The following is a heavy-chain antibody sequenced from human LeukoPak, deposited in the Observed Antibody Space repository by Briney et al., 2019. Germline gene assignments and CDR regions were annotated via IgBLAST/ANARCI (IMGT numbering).Heavy chain of an antibody. CDR3: ARHSPILTGYYVGY. Sequence: TSETLSLTCTVSGGSISSSSNYWGWIRQPPGKGLEWIGSMYYSGSSYYNPSLKSRVTISGDTSRNQFSLKLSSVTAADTAVYYCARHSPILTGYYVGYWGQGTLVTVSS. CDR1: GGSISSSSNY. J-gene: IGHJ4*02. D-gene: IGHD3-9*01. CDR2: MYYSGSS. V-gene: IGHV4-39*01.